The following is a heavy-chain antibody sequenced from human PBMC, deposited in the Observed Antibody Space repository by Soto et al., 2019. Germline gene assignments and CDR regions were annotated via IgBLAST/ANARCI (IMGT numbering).Heavy chain of an antibody. Sequence: EVQLLQSGGGLAQHGGSLTLSCAASGFSFSDYSMNWDRRAPGKGLEWVSAFSAGGDYRHYADSVKGRFTISRDNSQNTLLLQMNSLRAEDTARYYCAREARYDRGVYHYEGIDYWGQGTLVTVSS. CDR3: AREARYDRGVYHYEGIDY. CDR2: FSAGGDYR. D-gene: IGHD3-22*01. V-gene: IGHV3-23*01. CDR1: GFSFSDYS. J-gene: IGHJ4*02.